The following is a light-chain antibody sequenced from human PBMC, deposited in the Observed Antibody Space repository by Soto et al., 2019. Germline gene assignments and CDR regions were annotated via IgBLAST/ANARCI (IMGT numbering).Light chain of an antibody. J-gene: IGKJ5*01. CDR3: QHRSEWPVS. CDR2: DAS. Sequence: EIVLTQSPATLSLSPGERATRSCRASQSVSSYLAWYQQKPGQAPRLLISDASNRATGIPARFSGSGSGTDFTLTISSLEPEDFAVYYCQHRSEWPVSFGQGTRLETK. V-gene: IGKV3-11*01. CDR1: QSVSSY.